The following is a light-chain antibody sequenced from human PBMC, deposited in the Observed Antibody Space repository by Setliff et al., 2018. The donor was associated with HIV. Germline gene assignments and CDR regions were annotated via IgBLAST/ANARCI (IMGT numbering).Light chain of an antibody. CDR1: SSDVGSYNV. J-gene: IGLJ1*01. CDR2: EVS. CDR3: SSYTSSGTLLV. V-gene: IGLV2-14*02. Sequence: QSVLTQPASVSGSPGQSITISCTGTSSDVGSYNVVSWYQQHPGKAPKLMIYEVSGRPSGVSYRFSGSKSGTTASLTISGLQTEDEADYFCSSYTSSGTLLVFGTGTKVTVL.